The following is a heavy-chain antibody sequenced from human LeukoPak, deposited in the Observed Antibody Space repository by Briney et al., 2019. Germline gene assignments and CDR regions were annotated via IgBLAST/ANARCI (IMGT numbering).Heavy chain of an antibody. D-gene: IGHD3-16*01. Sequence: SQTLSLTCAISGDSVSSNSAAWNWIRQSPSRGLEWLGRTHYRSKWYNDYTVSVNSRISINPDTSKNQFSLQLKSVTPEDTAVYYCARFDYGAPDYWGQGTLVTVSS. J-gene: IGHJ4*02. CDR1: GDSVSSNSAA. V-gene: IGHV6-1*01. CDR2: THYRSKWYN. CDR3: ARFDYGAPDY.